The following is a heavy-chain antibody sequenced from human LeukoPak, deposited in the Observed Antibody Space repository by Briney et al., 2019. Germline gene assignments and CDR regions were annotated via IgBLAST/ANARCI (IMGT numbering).Heavy chain of an antibody. Sequence: SVKVSCKASGYTFTGYYIHWVRQAPGQGHEWVGWINPNSGGTNFAQSFQGRVTMTSDTPINPAYMELSRLRSDDPAVYYCARSRSFYDSAGYYDFGGQGTLVTVSS. V-gene: IGHV1-2*02. CDR3: ARSRSFYDSAGYYDF. CDR2: INPNSGGT. D-gene: IGHD3-22*01. J-gene: IGHJ4*02. CDR1: GYTFTGYY.